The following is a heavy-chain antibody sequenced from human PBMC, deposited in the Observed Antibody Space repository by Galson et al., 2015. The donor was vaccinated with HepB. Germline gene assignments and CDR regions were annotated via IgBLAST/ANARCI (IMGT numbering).Heavy chain of an antibody. CDR2: TSYDGNNK. Sequence: SLRLSCAASGFTFSIYAMHWVRQAPGKGLEWVSVTSYDGNNKYYADSVEGRFTISRDNSKNTLYLQMNSLRVEDTAIYYCARGGVVSSSWYGMDVWGQGTTVTVSS. V-gene: IGHV3-30-3*01. D-gene: IGHD6-13*01. CDR3: ARGGVVSSSWYGMDV. J-gene: IGHJ6*02. CDR1: GFTFSIYA.